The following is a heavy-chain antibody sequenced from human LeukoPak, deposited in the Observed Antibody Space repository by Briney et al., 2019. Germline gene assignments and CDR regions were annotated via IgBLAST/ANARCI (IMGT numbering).Heavy chain of an antibody. CDR3: ARAGSSWYYTAGAFDI. Sequence: PGGSLRLSCAASGFTFSSYWTHWVRQAPGKGLVWVSRINSDGSSTSYADSVKGRFTISRDNAKNTLYLQMNSLRAEDTAVYYCARAGSSWYYTAGAFDIWGQGTMVTVSS. D-gene: IGHD6-13*01. CDR2: INSDGSST. V-gene: IGHV3-74*01. J-gene: IGHJ3*02. CDR1: GFTFSSYW.